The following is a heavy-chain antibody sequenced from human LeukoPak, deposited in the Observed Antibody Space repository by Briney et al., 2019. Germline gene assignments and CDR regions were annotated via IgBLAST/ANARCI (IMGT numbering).Heavy chain of an antibody. V-gene: IGHV3-21*01. CDR2: ISDSGNT. CDR3: ARDASIGLDV. J-gene: IGHJ6*02. CDR1: GFRFGGST. Sequence: GGSLRLSCAASGFRFGGSTISWVRQAPGKGLQWVSSISDSGNTYYAESLKGRITVSRDSAKNSLFLQMNSLRADDTAVYYCARDASIGLDVWGHGTTVTVSS. D-gene: IGHD3-9*01.